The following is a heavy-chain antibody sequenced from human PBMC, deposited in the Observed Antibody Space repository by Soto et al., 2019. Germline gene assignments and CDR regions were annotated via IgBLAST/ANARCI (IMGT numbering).Heavy chain of an antibody. CDR3: AHIVVAGLGYYFDY. CDR1: GFSLSSTRMA. J-gene: IGHJ4*02. V-gene: IGHV2-5*02. CDR2: IYWDDDK. D-gene: IGHD6-19*01. Sequence: QITLKESGPTLVKPTQTLTLTCTFSGFSLSSTRMAVGWIRQPPGKALEWLALIYWDDDKRYSPFLKSRLTITKDTPKHQVVLTMSNMDPVDTASYYCAHIVVAGLGYYFDYWGQGTLVTVSS.